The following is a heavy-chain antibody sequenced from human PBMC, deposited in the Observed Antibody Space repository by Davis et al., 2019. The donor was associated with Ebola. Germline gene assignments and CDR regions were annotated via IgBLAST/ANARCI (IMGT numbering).Heavy chain of an antibody. V-gene: IGHV4-39*01. Sequence: PSETLSLTCTVSGASINSNRYYWGWIRQPPGKGLEWIGTIYFSGNTYYNPPLKSRVSISAAASKKQFFLNLTSVTAEDTAVYFCARLGVVPAAMFWFDFWGLGTLVTVSS. D-gene: IGHD2-2*01. CDR1: GASINSNRYY. CDR2: IYFSGNT. J-gene: IGHJ4*02. CDR3: ARLGVVPAAMFWFDF.